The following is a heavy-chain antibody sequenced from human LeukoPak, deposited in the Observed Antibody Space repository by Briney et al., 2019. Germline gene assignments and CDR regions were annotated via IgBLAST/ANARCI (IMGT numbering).Heavy chain of an antibody. CDR2: IIPIFGTA. Sequence: ASVKVSCKASGGTFSSYAISWVRQAPGQGLEWMGGIIPIFGTANYAQKFQGRVTITRDTSASTAYMELSSLRSEDTAVYYCARRHGDYSPLGYYGMDVWGQGTTVTVSS. V-gene: IGHV1-69*05. CDR3: ARRHGDYSPLGYYGMDV. CDR1: GGTFSSYA. J-gene: IGHJ6*02. D-gene: IGHD4-17*01.